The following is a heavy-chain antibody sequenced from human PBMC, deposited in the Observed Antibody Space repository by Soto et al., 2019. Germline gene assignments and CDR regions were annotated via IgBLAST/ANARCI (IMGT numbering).Heavy chain of an antibody. J-gene: IGHJ5*02. D-gene: IGHD2-2*01. CDR1: GFTFSSYA. CDR2: ISGSGGST. V-gene: IGHV3-23*01. CDR3: AKDPRAAARQDWFDT. Sequence: EVQLLESGGGLVQPGGSLRLSCAASGFTFSSYAMSWVRQAPGKGLEWVSAISGSGGSTYYADSVKGRFTISRDNSKNTLYHQMSSLRAEDTAVYYCAKDPRAAARQDWFDTWGQGTLVTVSS.